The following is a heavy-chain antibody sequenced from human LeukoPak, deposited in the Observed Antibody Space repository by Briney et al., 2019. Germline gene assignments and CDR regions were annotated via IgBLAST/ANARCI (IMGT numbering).Heavy chain of an antibody. CDR1: GGTFSSYA. Sequence: SVKVSCKASGGTFSSYAISWVRQAPGQGFEWMGGIIPIFGTANYAQKFQGRVTITADKSTSTAYMELSSLRSEDTAVYYCARTDQYCSGGSCYLEIDHWGQGTLVTVSS. D-gene: IGHD2-15*01. CDR2: IIPIFGTA. CDR3: ARTDQYCSGGSCYLEIDH. V-gene: IGHV1-69*06. J-gene: IGHJ4*02.